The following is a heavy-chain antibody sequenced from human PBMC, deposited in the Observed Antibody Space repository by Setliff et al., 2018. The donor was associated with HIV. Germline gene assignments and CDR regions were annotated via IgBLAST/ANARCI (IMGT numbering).Heavy chain of an antibody. Sequence: SETLSLTCDVSDYSISSAHNWAWIRQAPGRGLEWIGSLHHSGNTHYKPSLKSRVSIFLDTSKKQLSLKLRSVIAADTAVYYCAREGGYCGSIPCFGFGYWGQGTLVTVSS. CDR1: DYSISSAHN. J-gene: IGHJ4*01. CDR2: LHHSGNT. V-gene: IGHV4-38-2*02. D-gene: IGHD2-2*01. CDR3: AREGGYCGSIPCFGFGY.